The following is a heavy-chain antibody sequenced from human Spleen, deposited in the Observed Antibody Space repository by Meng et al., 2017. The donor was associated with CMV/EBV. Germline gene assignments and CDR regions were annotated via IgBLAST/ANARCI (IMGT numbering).Heavy chain of an antibody. CDR3: AKDMRGTLELYYGMDV. Sequence: GGSLRLSCAASKFTFSYYAMHWVRQAPGKGLEWVALISYDGSIKYYADSVKGRFTISRDNSKNSLYLQMNSLRTEDTALYYCAKDMRGTLELYYGMDVWGQGTTVTVSS. V-gene: IGHV3-30-3*01. J-gene: IGHJ6*02. D-gene: IGHD1-7*01. CDR2: ISYDGSIK. CDR1: KFTFSYYA.